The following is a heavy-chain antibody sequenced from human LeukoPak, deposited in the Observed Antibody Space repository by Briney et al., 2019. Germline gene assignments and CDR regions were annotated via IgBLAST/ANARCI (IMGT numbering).Heavy chain of an antibody. Sequence: ASVKVSCKASGYTFTGYYMHWVRQAPGQGLEWMGWINPNSGGTNYAQKFQGRVTMTRDTPISTAYMELSRLRSDDTAVYYCATGSGASNYYYYYMDVWGKGTTVTVSS. CDR2: INPNSGGT. CDR3: ATGSGASNYYYYYMDV. J-gene: IGHJ6*03. V-gene: IGHV1-2*02. D-gene: IGHD3-10*01. CDR1: GYTFTGYY.